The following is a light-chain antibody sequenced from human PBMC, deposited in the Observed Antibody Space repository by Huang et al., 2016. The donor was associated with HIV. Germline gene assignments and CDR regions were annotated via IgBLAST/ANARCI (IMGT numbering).Light chain of an antibody. Sequence: EIVMTQSPATLSVSPGDGATLSCRASESVSTNLAWYQQKPGQAPSLLIYGASTRAAVIPATFSGSGSATEFSLTISSLQSEDFAFYHCQQYNTWPWTFGQGTKVEI. V-gene: IGKV3-15*01. CDR1: ESVSTN. J-gene: IGKJ1*01. CDR2: GAS. CDR3: QQYNTWPWT.